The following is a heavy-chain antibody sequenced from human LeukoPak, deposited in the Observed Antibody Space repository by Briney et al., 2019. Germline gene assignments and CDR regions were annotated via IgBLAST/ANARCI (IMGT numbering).Heavy chain of an antibody. Sequence: SGGSLRLSCAASGFTVSSNYMSWVRQAPGKGLEWVSVIYSDGSTYYADSVKGRFSISRDNSKNTLYLQMNSLRAEDTAVYYCARDYCSSTSCLFDYWGQGTLVTVSS. V-gene: IGHV3-53*01. CDR3: ARDYCSSTSCLFDY. J-gene: IGHJ4*02. D-gene: IGHD2-2*01. CDR1: GFTVSSNY. CDR2: IYSDGST.